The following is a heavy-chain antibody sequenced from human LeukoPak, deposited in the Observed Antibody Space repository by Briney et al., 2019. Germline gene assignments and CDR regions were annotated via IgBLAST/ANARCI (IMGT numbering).Heavy chain of an antibody. D-gene: IGHD3-10*01. Sequence: SQTLSLTCTVSGGSISSGDYYWSWIRQPPGKGLEWIAYMYYSGSTYYNPSLKSRVTMSADTSKNQLSLKLSSVTAADTAVYYCARDAGNYRSGGLDYWGQGTLVTVSS. CDR1: GGSISSGDYY. CDR3: ARDAGNYRSGGLDY. J-gene: IGHJ4*02. V-gene: IGHV4-30-4*01. CDR2: MYYSGST.